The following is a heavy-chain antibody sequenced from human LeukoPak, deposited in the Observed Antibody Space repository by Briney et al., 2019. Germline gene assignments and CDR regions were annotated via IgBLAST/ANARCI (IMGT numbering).Heavy chain of an antibody. CDR1: GFTFSSYS. D-gene: IGHD3-10*01. CDR3: ASRADYYGSGSYAKGNY. V-gene: IGHV3-21*01. J-gene: IGHJ4*02. Sequence: GGSLRLSCAAPGFTFSSYSMNWVRQAPGKGLEWVSSISSSSSYIYYADSVEGRFTISRDNAKNSLYLQMNSLRAEDTAVYYCASRADYYGSGSYAKGNYWGQGTLVTVSS. CDR2: ISSSSSYI.